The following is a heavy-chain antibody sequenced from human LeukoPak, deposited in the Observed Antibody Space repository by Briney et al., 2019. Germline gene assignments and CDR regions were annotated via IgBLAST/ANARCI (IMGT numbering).Heavy chain of an antibody. CDR2: IYTSGST. J-gene: IGHJ3*02. V-gene: IGHV4-4*07. D-gene: IGHD6-19*01. CDR1: GGSISSYY. CDR3: ARVSSGWSPNAFDI. Sequence: PSETLSLTCTVSGGSISSYYWSWIRQPAGKGLEWIGRIYTSGSTNYNPSLKSRVTMPVDTSKNQFSLKLSSVTAADTAVYYCARVSSGWSPNAFDIWGQGTMVTVSS.